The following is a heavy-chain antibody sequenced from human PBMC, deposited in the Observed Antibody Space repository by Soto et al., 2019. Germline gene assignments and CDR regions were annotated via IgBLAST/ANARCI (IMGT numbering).Heavy chain of an antibody. CDR3: ARDLYDFWSGYPSPNWFDP. D-gene: IGHD3-3*01. V-gene: IGHV1-18*04. Sequence: GASVKVSCKASGYTFTSYGISWVRQAPGQGLEWMGWISAYNGNTNYAQKLQGRVTMTTDTSTSTAYMELRSLRSDDTAVYYCARDLYDFWSGYPSPNWFDPWGQGTLVTV. CDR1: GYTFTSYG. CDR2: ISAYNGNT. J-gene: IGHJ5*02.